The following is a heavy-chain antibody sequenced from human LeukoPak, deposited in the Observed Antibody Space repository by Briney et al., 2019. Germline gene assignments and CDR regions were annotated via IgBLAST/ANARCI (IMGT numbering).Heavy chain of an antibody. Sequence: GGSLRLSCAASGFTFSSYSMNWVRQAPGKGLEWVSYISSSSSTIYYADSVKGRFTISRDNSKNTLYLQMNSLRAEDTAVYYCAKVSNRIAAAGTYFDYWGQGTLVTVSS. V-gene: IGHV3-48*01. CDR2: ISSSSSTI. CDR3: AKVSNRIAAAGTYFDY. CDR1: GFTFSSYS. D-gene: IGHD6-13*01. J-gene: IGHJ4*02.